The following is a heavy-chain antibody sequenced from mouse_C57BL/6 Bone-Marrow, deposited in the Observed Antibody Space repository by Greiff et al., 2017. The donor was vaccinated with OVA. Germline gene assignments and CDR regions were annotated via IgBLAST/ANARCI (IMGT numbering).Heavy chain of an antibody. CDR1: GYTFTSYW. Sequence: QVQLQQPGAELVMPGASVKLSCKASGYTFTSYWMHWVKQRPGQGLEWIGEIDPSDSYTNYNQKFKGKSTLTVDKASSTAYMQLSSLTSEDSAVYYCSRDKGTMDYGGQGTSVTVSS. CDR2: IDPSDSYT. J-gene: IGHJ4*01. CDR3: SRDKGTMDY. V-gene: IGHV1-69*01.